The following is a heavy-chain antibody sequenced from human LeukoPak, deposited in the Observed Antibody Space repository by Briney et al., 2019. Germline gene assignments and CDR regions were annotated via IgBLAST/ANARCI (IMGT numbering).Heavy chain of an antibody. CDR3: ARLEVDSSGEIYYYYGMDV. V-gene: IGHV1-69*04. D-gene: IGHD3-10*01. CDR2: IIPILGIA. CDR1: GGTFSSYA. J-gene: IGHJ6*02. Sequence: SVKVSCKVSGGTFSSYAISWVRQAPGQGLEWMGRIIPILGIANYAQKFQGRVTITADKSTSTAYMELSSLRSEDTAVYYCARLEVDSSGEIYYYYGMDVWGQGTTVTVSS.